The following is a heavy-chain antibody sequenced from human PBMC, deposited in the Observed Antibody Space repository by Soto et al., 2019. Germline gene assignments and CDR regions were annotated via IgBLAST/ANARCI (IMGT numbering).Heavy chain of an antibody. CDR2: ISAYNGNT. J-gene: IGHJ6*03. CDR3: ARASIGWTTTYYYYYMDV. D-gene: IGHD4-17*01. CDR1: GYTFTSYG. V-gene: IGHV1-18*01. Sequence: QVQLVQSGAEVKKPGASVKVSCKASGYTFTSYGISWVRQAPGHGLEWMGWISAYNGNTNYAQKLQGRVTMTTDTSTSTAYMELRSVRSDDTAVYYCARASIGWTTTYYYYYMDVWAKGTTVTVSS.